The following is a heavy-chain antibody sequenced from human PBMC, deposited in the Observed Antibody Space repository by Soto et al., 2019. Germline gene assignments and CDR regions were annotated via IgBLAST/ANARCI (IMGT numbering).Heavy chain of an antibody. J-gene: IGHJ5*02. CDR3: ARPQGHYDFWRAPGFDP. CDR2: IIPIFGTA. D-gene: IGHD3-3*01. V-gene: IGHV1-69*13. Sequence: SVKVSCKASGGTFSSYAISWVRQAPGQGLEWMGGIIPIFGTANYAQKFQGRVTITADESTSTAYMELSSLRSEDTAVYYCARPQGHYDFWRAPGFDPWGQGTLVTVSS. CDR1: GGTFSSYA.